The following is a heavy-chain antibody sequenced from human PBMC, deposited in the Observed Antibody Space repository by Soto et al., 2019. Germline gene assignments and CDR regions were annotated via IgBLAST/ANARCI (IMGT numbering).Heavy chain of an antibody. CDR1: GFTFTTYA. Sequence: GGSLRLSCAASGFTFTTYAMSWVRQAPGEGLEWVSTISGSGGSTHYADSVRGRFTISRDNSKNTLYLQMNSLRAEDTAVYYCGKGAIGYFYGLDVWGQGTTVTVSS. CDR3: GKGAIGYFYGLDV. D-gene: IGHD1-26*01. CDR2: ISGSGGST. J-gene: IGHJ6*02. V-gene: IGHV3-23*01.